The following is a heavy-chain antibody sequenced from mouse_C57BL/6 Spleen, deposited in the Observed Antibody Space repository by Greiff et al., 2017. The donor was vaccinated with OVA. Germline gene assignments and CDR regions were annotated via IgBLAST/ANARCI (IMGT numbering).Heavy chain of an antibody. CDR3: ARDSSGSYFDY. D-gene: IGHD3-2*02. J-gene: IGHJ2*01. CDR2: IYPRSGNT. CDR1: GYTFTSYG. Sequence: VQLVESGAELARPGASVKLSCKASGYTFTSYGISWVKQRTGQGLEWIGEIYPRSGNTYYNEKFKGKATLTADKSSSTAYMELRSLTSEDSAVYFCARDSSGSYFDYWGQGTTLTVSS. V-gene: IGHV1-81*01.